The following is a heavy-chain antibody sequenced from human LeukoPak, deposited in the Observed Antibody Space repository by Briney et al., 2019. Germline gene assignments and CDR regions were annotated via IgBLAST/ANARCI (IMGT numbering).Heavy chain of an antibody. V-gene: IGHV3-23*01. CDR1: GLTFSTYS. CDR2: IYNSGAKI. J-gene: IGHJ4*02. Sequence: PGGSLRLSCAVSGLTFSTYSMTWVRQGPGKGLEWVSSIYNSGAKIFYADSVKGRFTISRDNSKNMLYLQMNSLRAEDTAIYYCAKRPAAVRGVIPYLDYWGQGTLVTVSS. CDR3: AKRPAAVRGVIPYLDY. D-gene: IGHD3-10*02.